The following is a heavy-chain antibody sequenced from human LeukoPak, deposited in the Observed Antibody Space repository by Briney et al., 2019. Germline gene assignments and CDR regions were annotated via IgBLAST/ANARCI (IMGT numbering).Heavy chain of an antibody. J-gene: IGHJ6*02. CDR3: ATQYYDFWSGYYASYGMDV. CDR2: MNPNSGNT. D-gene: IGHD3-3*01. V-gene: IGHV1-8*01. Sequence: ASVKVSCKASGYTFTSYDINWVRQATGQGLEWMGWMNPNSGNTGCAQKFQGRVAMTRNTSISTAYMELSSLRSEDTAVYYCATQYYDFWSGYYASYGMDVWGQGTTVTVSS. CDR1: GYTFTSYD.